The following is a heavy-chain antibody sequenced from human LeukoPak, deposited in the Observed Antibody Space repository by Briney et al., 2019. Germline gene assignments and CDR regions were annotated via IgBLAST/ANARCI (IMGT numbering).Heavy chain of an antibody. D-gene: IGHD1-26*01. Sequence: ASAKVSCKASGYTFTSYGISWVRQAPGQGLEWMGWISAYNGNTNYPQKLQGRVTMTTDTSTSTAYMELRSLRSDDTAVYYCASAVGATYNAFDIWGQGTMVTVSS. J-gene: IGHJ3*02. CDR2: ISAYNGNT. V-gene: IGHV1-18*01. CDR1: GYTFTSYG. CDR3: ASAVGATYNAFDI.